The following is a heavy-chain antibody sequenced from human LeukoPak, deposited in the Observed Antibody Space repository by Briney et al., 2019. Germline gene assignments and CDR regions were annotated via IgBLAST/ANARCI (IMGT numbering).Heavy chain of an antibody. Sequence: GGSLRLSCAASGFTFSSYGMHWVRQAPGKGLEWVAVISYDGSNKYYADSVKGRFTISRDNSKNTLYLQMNSLRAEDTAVYYCAKDGKGYCSSTSCYGHYFDYWGQGTLVTVSS. V-gene: IGHV3-30*18. CDR2: ISYDGSNK. D-gene: IGHD2-2*01. CDR1: GFTFSSYG. CDR3: AKDGKGYCSSTSCYGHYFDY. J-gene: IGHJ4*02.